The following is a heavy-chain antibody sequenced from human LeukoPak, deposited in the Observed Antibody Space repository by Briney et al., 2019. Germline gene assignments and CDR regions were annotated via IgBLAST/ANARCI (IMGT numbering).Heavy chain of an antibody. Sequence: GGSLRLSCAASGFTVSSNYMSWVRQAPGKGLEWVSVIYSGGSTYYADSVKGRFTISRDNSKNTLYLQMNSLRAEDTAVYYCARVQVYRSFDIWGQGTMVTVSS. CDR3: ARVQVYRSFDI. CDR2: IYSGGST. CDR1: GFTVSSNY. V-gene: IGHV3-53*01. D-gene: IGHD2-2*01. J-gene: IGHJ3*02.